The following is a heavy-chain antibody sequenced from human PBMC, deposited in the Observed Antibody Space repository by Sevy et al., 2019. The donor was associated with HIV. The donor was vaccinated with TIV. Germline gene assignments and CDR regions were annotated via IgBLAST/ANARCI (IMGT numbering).Heavy chain of an antibody. D-gene: IGHD3-22*01. CDR3: ATSRSGYFDSSGYYIY. CDR1: GYSFTSHW. V-gene: IGHV5-51*01. Sequence: GESLKISCEGSGYSFTSHWIGWVRHMPGKGLEWMGIIYPDDSETRYSPSFQGQVTFSADKSISPAYPQWSSLKASDTAMYYCATSRSGYFDSSGYYIYWGQGTMVTVSS. CDR2: IYPDDSET. J-gene: IGHJ4*02.